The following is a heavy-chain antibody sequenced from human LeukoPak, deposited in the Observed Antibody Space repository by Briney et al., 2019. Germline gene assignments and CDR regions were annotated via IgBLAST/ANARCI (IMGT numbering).Heavy chain of an antibody. Sequence: KTSETLSLTCAVYGGSFSGYYWSWIRQPPGKELEWIGEIIHSGSTNYNPSLKSRVTISVDTSKNQFSLKLSSVTAADTAVYYCARVQWLTFDPWGQGTLVTVSS. CDR1: GGSFSGYY. D-gene: IGHD5-12*01. J-gene: IGHJ5*02. V-gene: IGHV4-34*12. CDR2: IIHSGST. CDR3: ARVQWLTFDP.